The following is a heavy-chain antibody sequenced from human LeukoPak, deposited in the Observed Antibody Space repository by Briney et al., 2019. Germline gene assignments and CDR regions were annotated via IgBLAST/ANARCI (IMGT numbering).Heavy chain of an antibody. Sequence: SVTVSFKASGGTFISYAISWVRQAPGQGLEGVGSIISIFGTANYERKFQGRVTITADESTNTAYLELSSLRSEDTAVYYCARGNWDSSGWYYDYWGQGTLVTVSS. CDR1: GGTFISYA. D-gene: IGHD6-19*01. CDR2: IISIFGTA. V-gene: IGHV1-69*13. J-gene: IGHJ4*02. CDR3: ARGNWDSSGWYYDY.